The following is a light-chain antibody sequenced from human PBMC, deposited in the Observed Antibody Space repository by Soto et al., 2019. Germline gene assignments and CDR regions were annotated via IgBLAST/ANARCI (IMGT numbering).Light chain of an antibody. V-gene: IGLV6-57*02. CDR2: EDN. CDR1: SFRIASNN. Sequence: NFMLTQPHSVSESPGKTVTISCTGSSFRIASNNVQWYQQRPGRAPTTVIYEDNQRPSGVPDRFSGSIDSSSNSASLTISGLKTEDEADYYCQSYDSSNQVVFGGGTKLTVL. J-gene: IGLJ2*01. CDR3: QSYDSSNQVV.